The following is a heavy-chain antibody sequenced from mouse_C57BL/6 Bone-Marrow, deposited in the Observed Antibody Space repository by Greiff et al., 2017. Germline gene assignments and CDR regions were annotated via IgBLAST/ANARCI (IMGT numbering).Heavy chain of an antibody. J-gene: IGHJ4*01. CDR1: GYTFTDYY. CDR2: IYPGSGNT. V-gene: IGHV1-76*01. CDR3: ARPNWDVGAMDY. Sequence: QVQLKESGAELVRPGASVKLSCKASGYTFTDYYINWVKQRPGQGLEWIARIYPGSGNTYYNEKFKGKATLTAEKSSSTAYMQLSSLTSEDSAVYFCARPNWDVGAMDYWGQGTSVTVSS. D-gene: IGHD4-1*02.